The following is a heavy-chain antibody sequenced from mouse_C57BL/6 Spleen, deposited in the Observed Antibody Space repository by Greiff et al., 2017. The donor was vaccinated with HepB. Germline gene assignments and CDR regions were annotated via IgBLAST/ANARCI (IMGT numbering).Heavy chain of an antibody. Sequence: QVQLQQPGAELVKPGASVKLSCKASGYTFTSYWMQWVKQRPGQGLEWIGEIDPSDSYTNYNQKFKGKATLTVDTSSSTAYMQLSSLTSEDSAVYYCARRCYGNAMDYWGQGTSVTVSS. D-gene: IGHD1-1*01. CDR2: IDPSDSYT. J-gene: IGHJ4*01. CDR3: ARRCYGNAMDY. CDR1: GYTFTSYW. V-gene: IGHV1-50*01.